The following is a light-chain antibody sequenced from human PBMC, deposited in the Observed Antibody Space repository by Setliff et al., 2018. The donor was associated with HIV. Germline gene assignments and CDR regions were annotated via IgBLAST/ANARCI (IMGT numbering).Light chain of an antibody. CDR3: GIWDSGLGVVV. CDR1: SSNVGNNY. Sequence: QSVLTQPPAVSAAPGQKVTISCSGGSSNVGNNYVSWYQQLPETAPKLLIYDNSKRPSGIPDRFSGSKSGTSATLGITGLQTGDEAEYYCGIWDSGLGVVVFGGGTK. V-gene: IGLV1-51*01. CDR2: DNS. J-gene: IGLJ2*01.